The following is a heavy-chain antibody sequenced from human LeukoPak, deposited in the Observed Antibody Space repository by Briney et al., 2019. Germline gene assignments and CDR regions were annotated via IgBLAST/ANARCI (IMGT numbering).Heavy chain of an antibody. V-gene: IGHV3-30*04. CDR3: ARGGTDRDSINWYYFDY. CDR1: GFTFSSYA. J-gene: IGHJ4*02. Sequence: PGGSLRLSCAASGFTFSSYAMHWVRQAPGKGLEWVAVISYDGRNKYYADSVKGRFTISRDNSKNTLSLQMNSLRTEATAVYYCARGGTDRDSINWYYFDYWGQGTLVTVSS. CDR2: ISYDGRNK. D-gene: IGHD6-13*01.